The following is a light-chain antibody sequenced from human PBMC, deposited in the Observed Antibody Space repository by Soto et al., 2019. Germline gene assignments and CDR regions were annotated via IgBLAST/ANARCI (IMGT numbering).Light chain of an antibody. CDR2: DAS. CDR1: QTISTY. Sequence: DIQMTQSPCSLSASLGDRVTITCRASQTISTYVTWYQQKPGKAPKALISDASTLQSGVPSRFSGSGSGTDFTLIISSLQPEDVATYYCQQSFSSLLSFGGGTQVEIK. CDR3: QQSFSSLLS. V-gene: IGKV1-39*01. J-gene: IGKJ4*01.